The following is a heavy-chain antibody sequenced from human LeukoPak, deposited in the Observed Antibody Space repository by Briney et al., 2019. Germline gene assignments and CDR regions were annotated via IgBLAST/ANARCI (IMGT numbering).Heavy chain of an antibody. CDR1: GFTFSSYA. J-gene: IGHJ3*02. V-gene: IGHV3-30-3*01. CDR3: AREPAGITIFGVVENHGAFDI. CDR2: ISYDGSNK. Sequence: GGSLRLSCAASGFTFSSYAMHWVRQAPGKGLEWVAVISYDGSNKYYADSVKGRFTISRDNSKNTLYLQMNSLRAEDTAVYYCAREPAGITIFGVVENHGAFDIWGQGTMVTVSS. D-gene: IGHD3-3*01.